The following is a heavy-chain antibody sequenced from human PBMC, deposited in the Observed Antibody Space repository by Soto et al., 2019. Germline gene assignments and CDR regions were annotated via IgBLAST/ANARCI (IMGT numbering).Heavy chain of an antibody. V-gene: IGHV4-30-4*01. CDR1: GGSINSPYYY. CDR3: ASSSLYGMDV. Sequence: PSETLSLTCTVSGGSINSPYYYWSWIRQPPGEGPEWIAYIYHSGTTYSNPSLKSRVTMSVDASNNQFSLRLASVTAADTAVYYCASSSLYGMDVWGQGTTVTVSS. CDR2: IYHSGTT. J-gene: IGHJ6*02.